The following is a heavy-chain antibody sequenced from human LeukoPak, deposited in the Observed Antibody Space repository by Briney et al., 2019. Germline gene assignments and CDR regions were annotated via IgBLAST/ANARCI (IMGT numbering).Heavy chain of an antibody. J-gene: IGHJ4*02. CDR2: ISSSSSTI. CDR3: ARDGYYYDSSGYYYESDY. D-gene: IGHD3-22*01. CDR1: GFTFSSYN. Sequence: PGGSLRLSCAASGFTFSSYNMNWVRQAPGKGLEWVSYISSSSSTIYYADSVKGRFTISRDNAKNSLYLQMNSLRAEDTAVYYCARDGYYYDSSGYYYESDYWGQGTLVTVSS. V-gene: IGHV3-48*01.